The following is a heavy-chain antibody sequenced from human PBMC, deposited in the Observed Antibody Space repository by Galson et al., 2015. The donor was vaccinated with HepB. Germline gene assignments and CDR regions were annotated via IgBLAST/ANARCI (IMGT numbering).Heavy chain of an antibody. V-gene: IGHV4-38-2*02. Sequence: ETLSLTCTVSGYSISSGYYWGWIRQPPGKGLEWIGSIYHSGSTYYNPSLKSRVTISVDTSKNQFSLKLSSVTAADTAVYYCARDSKEGGTPGPDYWGQGTLVTVSS. CDR3: ARDSKEGGTPGPDY. CDR2: IYHSGST. D-gene: IGHD2-15*01. J-gene: IGHJ4*02. CDR1: GYSISSGYY.